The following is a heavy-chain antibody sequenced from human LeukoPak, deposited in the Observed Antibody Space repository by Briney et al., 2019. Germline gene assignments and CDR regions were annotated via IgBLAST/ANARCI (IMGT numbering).Heavy chain of an antibody. CDR1: GFTFSSYG. V-gene: IGHV3-30*18. J-gene: IGHJ4*02. CDR3: AKDGAYGDYVIDY. CDR2: ISYDGSNK. Sequence: PGRSLRLSCAASGFTFSSYGMHWVRQAPGKGLGWVAVISYDGSNKYYADSVKGRFTISRDNSKNTLYLQMNSLRAEDTAVYYCAKDGAYGDYVIDYWGQGTLVTVSS. D-gene: IGHD4-17*01.